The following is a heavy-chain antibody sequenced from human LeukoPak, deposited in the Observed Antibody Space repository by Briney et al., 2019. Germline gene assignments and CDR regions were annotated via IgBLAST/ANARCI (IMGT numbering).Heavy chain of an antibody. CDR2: ISWNSGSI. CDR1: GFTFDDYA. Sequence: GGSLRLSCAASGFTFDDYAMHWVRQAPGKGLEWVSCISWNSGSIGYADSVKGRFTISRDNAKNSLYLQMNSLRAEDTALYYCAKGAFWSGYYAYYYYGMDVWGQGTTVTISS. J-gene: IGHJ6*02. D-gene: IGHD3-3*01. CDR3: AKGAFWSGYYAYYYYGMDV. V-gene: IGHV3-9*01.